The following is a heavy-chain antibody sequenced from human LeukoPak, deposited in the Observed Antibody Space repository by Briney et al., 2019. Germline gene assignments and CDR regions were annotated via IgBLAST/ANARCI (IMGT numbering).Heavy chain of an antibody. Sequence: GGSLRLSCAASGFTFSSYDMHWVRQATGKGLEWVSAIGTAGDTYYPGSVKGRFTISRENAKNSLYLQMNSLRAGDTAVYYRARGGVVPAAPEVRDYYYGMDVWGQGTTVTVSS. CDR1: GFTFSSYD. V-gene: IGHV3-13*01. D-gene: IGHD2-2*01. J-gene: IGHJ6*02. CDR3: ARGGVVPAAPEVRDYYYGMDV. CDR2: IGTAGDT.